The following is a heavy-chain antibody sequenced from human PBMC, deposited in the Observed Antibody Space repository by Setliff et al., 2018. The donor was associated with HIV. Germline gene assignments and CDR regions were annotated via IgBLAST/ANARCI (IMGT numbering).Heavy chain of an antibody. CDR3: ARETRGYYDILTGLYYFDY. CDR2: IYTSGST. CDR1: GGSISSYY. V-gene: IGHV4-4*07. J-gene: IGHJ4*02. D-gene: IGHD3-9*01. Sequence: PSETLSLTCTVSGGSISSYYWSWIRQPAGKGLEWIGRIYTSGSTNYNPSLKSRVTMSVDTSKNQFSLKLSSVTAADTAVYYCARETRGYYDILTGLYYFDYWGQGTLVTVSS.